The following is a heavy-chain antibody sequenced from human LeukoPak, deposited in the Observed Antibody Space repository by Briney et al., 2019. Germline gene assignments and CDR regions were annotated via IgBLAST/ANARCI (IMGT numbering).Heavy chain of an antibody. J-gene: IGHJ3*02. Sequence: GGSLRLSCVASGFTFGGDWMSWVRQAPGKGLEWVANIKPDGTEKYYVDSVKGRFTISRDNAKNSLYLQLNSLRAEDVAVYECVRYYDPHVGDAFDIWGRGTMVTVSS. CDR2: IKPDGTEK. V-gene: IGHV3-7*01. CDR1: GFTFGGDW. D-gene: IGHD3-22*01. CDR3: VRYYDPHVGDAFDI.